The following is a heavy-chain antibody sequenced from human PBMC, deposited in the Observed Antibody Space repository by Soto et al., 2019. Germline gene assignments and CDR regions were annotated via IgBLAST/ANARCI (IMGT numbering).Heavy chain of an antibody. CDR1: GFTFSNYW. CDR2: IKQDGSDK. D-gene: IGHD6-19*01. Sequence: HPGGSLRLSCAASGFTFSNYWMSWVRQAPGKGLEWVAIIKQDGSDKYYVDFVKGRFTISRDNAKNSLYLQMNSLRAEDTAVYYCARDSQWLSINDAFDIWGQGTMVTVSS. CDR3: ARDSQWLSINDAFDI. V-gene: IGHV3-7*01. J-gene: IGHJ3*02.